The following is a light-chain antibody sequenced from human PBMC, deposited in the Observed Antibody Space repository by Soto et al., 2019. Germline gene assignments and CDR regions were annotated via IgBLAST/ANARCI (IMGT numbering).Light chain of an antibody. Sequence: EIVLTQSPATLSLLPGERATLSCRASQSVRTYLAWYQKKPGQAPRLLISDASKKATGIPARFSGSGSGTDLTLTISSLEAEDSAVYYCHQRSNWPRTFGGGSKVEI. CDR2: DAS. V-gene: IGKV3-11*01. CDR1: QSVRTY. J-gene: IGKJ4*01. CDR3: HQRSNWPRT.